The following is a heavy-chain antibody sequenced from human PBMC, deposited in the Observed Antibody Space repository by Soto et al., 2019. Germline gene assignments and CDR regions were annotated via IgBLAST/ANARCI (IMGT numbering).Heavy chain of an antibody. Sequence: PGGSLRLCCAASGFIFSSYAMSWVRQAPGKGLEWVSAISGSGGSTYYADSVKGRFTISRDNSKNTLYLQMNSLRAVDTAVYYCAKDLVGNLYYYDSSGYYPDAFDIWGQGTMVTVSS. CDR3: AKDLVGNLYYYDSSGYYPDAFDI. D-gene: IGHD3-22*01. V-gene: IGHV3-23*01. CDR1: GFIFSSYA. J-gene: IGHJ3*02. CDR2: ISGSGGST.